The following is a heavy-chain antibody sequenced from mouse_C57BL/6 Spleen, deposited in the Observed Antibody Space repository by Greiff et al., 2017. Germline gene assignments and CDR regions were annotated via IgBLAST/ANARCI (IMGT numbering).Heavy chain of an antibody. V-gene: IGHV1-69*01. CDR1: GYTFTSYW. CDR2: IDPSDSYT. CDR3: ARRERQLRLLYY. D-gene: IGHD3-2*02. J-gene: IGHJ2*01. Sequence: VQLQQSGAELVMPGASVKLSCKASGYTFTSYWMHWVKPRPGQGLEWIGEIDPSDSYTTSNQTFKGKSTLTVDKSSSTAFIQLSRRTSENSAVYYSARRERQLRLLYYRGQSATLTVSS.